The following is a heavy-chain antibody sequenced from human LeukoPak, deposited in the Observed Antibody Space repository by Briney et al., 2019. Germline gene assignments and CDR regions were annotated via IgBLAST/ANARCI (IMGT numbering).Heavy chain of an antibody. CDR2: IYTSGST. J-gene: IGHJ5*02. CDR3: ARLHYYGSGSYPMTGNWFDT. CDR1: GGSISSYY. D-gene: IGHD3-10*01. Sequence: SETLSLTCTVSGGSISSYYWSWIRQPAGKGLEWIGRIYTSGSTNYNPSLKSRVTMSVDTSKNQFSLKLSSLTAADTAVYYCARLHYYGSGSYPMTGNWFDTWGQGTLVTVSS. V-gene: IGHV4-4*07.